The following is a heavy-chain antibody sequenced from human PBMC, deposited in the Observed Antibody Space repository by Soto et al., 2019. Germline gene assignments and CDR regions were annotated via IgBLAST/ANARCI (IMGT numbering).Heavy chain of an antibody. CDR3: ARSTGYGDSYFDY. V-gene: IGHV4-59*01. CDR1: GGSISCYY. Sequence: SETLSLTCTVSGGSISCYYWNWIRRSPGKGLEWIGYMYSSGSTNYRSSLKSRVTISGDTSKNQFSLRLRSVTAADTAVYFCARSTGYGDSYFDYWGQGALVTVSS. D-gene: IGHD4-17*01. CDR2: MYSSGST. J-gene: IGHJ4*02.